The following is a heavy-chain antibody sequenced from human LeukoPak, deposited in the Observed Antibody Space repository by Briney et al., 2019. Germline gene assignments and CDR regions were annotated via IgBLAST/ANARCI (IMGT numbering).Heavy chain of an antibody. V-gene: IGHV4-61*02. CDR1: GGSISSGSYY. J-gene: IGHJ6*03. CDR3: ARVILRFLGVEYYYMDV. D-gene: IGHD3-3*01. CDR2: IYTSGST. Sequence: PSETLPLTCTVSGGSISSGSYYWSWIRQPAGKGLEWIGRIYTSGSTNYNPSLKSRVTISVDTSKNQFSLKLSSVTAADTAVYYCARVILRFLGVEYYYMDVWGKGTTVTVSS.